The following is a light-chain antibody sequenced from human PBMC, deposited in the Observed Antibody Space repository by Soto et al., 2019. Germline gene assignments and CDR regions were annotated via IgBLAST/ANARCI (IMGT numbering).Light chain of an antibody. CDR1: QSLSSSY. CDR3: QQYGSSLFT. Sequence: EIVLTQSPGTLSFSPGERATLSCRASQSLSSSYLAWYQQKPGQAPRLLIYGTFNRATGIPDRFSGSGSGTDFTLTISRLEPEDFAVYYCQQYGSSLFTFGPGTKVDIK. V-gene: IGKV3-20*01. CDR2: GTF. J-gene: IGKJ3*01.